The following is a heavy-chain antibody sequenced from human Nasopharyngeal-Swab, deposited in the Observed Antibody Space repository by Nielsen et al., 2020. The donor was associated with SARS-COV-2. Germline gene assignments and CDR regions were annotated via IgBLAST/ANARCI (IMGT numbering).Heavy chain of an antibody. CDR3: ARDESGDYLGLPFGH. J-gene: IGHJ4*02. Sequence: GSLRLSCVVSGASISSRNNYWGWIRQSPGKGLEWIGTIFSSGSTYNPSLKSRVTMSVDTSKNQFSLKLTSVTAADTAVYYCARDESGDYLGLPFGHWGRGTLVTVSS. CDR2: IFSSGST. D-gene: IGHD4-17*01. CDR1: GASISSRNNY. V-gene: IGHV4-39*07.